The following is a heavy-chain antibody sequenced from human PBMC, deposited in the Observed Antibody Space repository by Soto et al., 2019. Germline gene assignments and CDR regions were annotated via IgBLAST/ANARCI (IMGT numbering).Heavy chain of an antibody. D-gene: IGHD4-4*01. CDR3: AKDESPVKVLNTLLDY. CDR2: ISYDGSNK. J-gene: IGHJ4*02. V-gene: IGHV3-30*18. Sequence: QVQLEESGGGVVQPGRSLRLSCAASGFTFSSYGMHWVRQAPGKGLEWVAVISYDGSNKYYADSVKGRFTISRDNSKNTLYLQMNSLRAEDTAVYYCAKDESPVKVLNTLLDYWGQGTLVTVSS. CDR1: GFTFSSYG.